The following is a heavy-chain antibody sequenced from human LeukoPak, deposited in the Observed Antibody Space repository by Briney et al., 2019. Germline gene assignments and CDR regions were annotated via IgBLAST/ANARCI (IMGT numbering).Heavy chain of an antibody. CDR3: VKDRTGTTGADWFDP. D-gene: IGHD1-1*01. CDR1: GFTFSSYA. V-gene: IGHV3-23*01. Sequence: GGSLRLSCAASGFTFSSYAMSWVRQAPGKGLEWVSVISGSGGITDYADSVKGRFTISRDNSKNTLYLQMNSLRAEDTAIYCCVKDRTGTTGADWFDPWGQGTLVTVSS. J-gene: IGHJ5*02. CDR2: ISGSGGIT.